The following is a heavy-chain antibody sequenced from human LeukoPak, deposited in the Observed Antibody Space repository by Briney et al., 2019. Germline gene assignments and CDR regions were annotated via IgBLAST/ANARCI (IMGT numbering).Heavy chain of an antibody. CDR2: ISGSGAST. Sequence: ETLSLTCAVYGGSFSGYYWSWVRQAPGKGLEWVSAISGSGASTYYADAVKGRFTISRDNSKNTLYLQMNSLRDEDTAVYYCAKGPDSSGYGYYYGMVVWGQGTTVTVSS. J-gene: IGHJ6*02. V-gene: IGHV3-23*01. CDR3: AKGPDSSGYGYYYGMVV. D-gene: IGHD3-22*01. CDR1: GGSFSGYY.